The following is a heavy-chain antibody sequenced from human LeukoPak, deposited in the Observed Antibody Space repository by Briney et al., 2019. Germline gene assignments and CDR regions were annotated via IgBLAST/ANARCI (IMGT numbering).Heavy chain of an antibody. J-gene: IGHJ4*02. D-gene: IGHD5-18*01. CDR3: ARGTAMGAFDY. CDR1: GGSFSGYY. CDR2: INHRGST. Sequence: SKTLSLTCAVYGGSFSGYYWSWIRQPPGKGLEWIGEINHRGSTNYNPSLKSRVTISVDTSRNPFSLKLSSVTAADTAVYYCARGTAMGAFDYWGQGTLVTVSS. V-gene: IGHV4-34*01.